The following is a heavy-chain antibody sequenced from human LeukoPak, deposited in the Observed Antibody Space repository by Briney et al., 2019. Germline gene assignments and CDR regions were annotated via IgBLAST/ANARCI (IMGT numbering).Heavy chain of an antibody. CDR1: GGTFSSYA. CDR3: ARGPMVRGVIITYDY. J-gene: IGHJ4*02. CDR2: IIPIFGTA. D-gene: IGHD3-10*01. Sequence: ASVKVSCKAPGGTFSSYAISWVRQAPGQGLEWMGGIIPIFGTANYAQKFQGRVTITADKSTSTAYMELSSLRSEDTAVYYCARGPMVRGVIITYDYWGQGTLVTVSS. V-gene: IGHV1-69*06.